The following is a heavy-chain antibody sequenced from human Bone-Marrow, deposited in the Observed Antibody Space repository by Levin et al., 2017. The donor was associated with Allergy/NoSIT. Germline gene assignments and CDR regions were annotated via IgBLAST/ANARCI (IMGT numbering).Heavy chain of an antibody. J-gene: IGHJ5*01. Sequence: RASVKVSCKASGYSFTSHDINWVRQAPGQGLEWMGWMNPSSGSTGYAQKFQDRVTMTRTTSISTAYMELSSLRSEDTAVYYCARGDSTTWYPWFDSWGQGTLVTVSP. V-gene: IGHV1-8*01. CDR1: GYSFTSHD. D-gene: IGHD6-13*01. CDR2: MNPSSGST. CDR3: ARGDSTTWYPWFDS.